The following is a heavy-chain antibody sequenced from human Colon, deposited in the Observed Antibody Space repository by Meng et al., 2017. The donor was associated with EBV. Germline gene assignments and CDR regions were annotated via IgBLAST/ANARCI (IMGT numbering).Heavy chain of an antibody. CDR1: GGSISSGDYY. Sequence: QGQLQESGPGLVHPSQTLSLTCTVSGGSISSGDYYWSWIRQPPGKGLEWIGYIYYSGSTYSNASLKSRVTISIDRSKNQFSLKLSSVTAADTAVYYCARDRKHYGERGWFDPWGQGTLVTVSS. CDR3: ARDRKHYGERGWFDP. D-gene: IGHD4-17*01. J-gene: IGHJ5*02. V-gene: IGHV4-30-4*01. CDR2: IYYSGST.